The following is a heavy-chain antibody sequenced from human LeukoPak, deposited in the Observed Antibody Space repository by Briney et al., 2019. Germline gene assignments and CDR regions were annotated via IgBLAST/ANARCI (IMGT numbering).Heavy chain of an antibody. D-gene: IGHD5-18*01. CDR2: IYSGGST. Sequence: GGSLRLSCAASGFTVSSNYMSWVRQAPGKGLEWVSVIYSGGSTYYADSVKGRFTISRDNSKNTLYLQMNSLRAEDTAVCYCARVRYSYGSNFDYWGQGTLVTVSS. J-gene: IGHJ4*02. CDR1: GFTVSSNY. V-gene: IGHV3-66*01. CDR3: ARVRYSYGSNFDY.